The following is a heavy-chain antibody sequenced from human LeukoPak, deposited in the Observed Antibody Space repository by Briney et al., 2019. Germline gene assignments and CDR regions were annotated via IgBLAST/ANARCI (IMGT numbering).Heavy chain of an antibody. CDR1: GGSISGYY. V-gene: IGHV4-34*01. D-gene: IGHD2-8*01. CDR2: INHSGST. CDR3: ARGGRYCTNGVCENPDFDY. Sequence: SETLSLTCTVSGGSISGYYWSWIRQPPGKGLEWIGEINHSGSTNYNPSLKSRVTISVDTSKNQFSLKLSSVTAADTAVYYCARGGRYCTNGVCENPDFDYWGQGTLVTVSS. J-gene: IGHJ4*02.